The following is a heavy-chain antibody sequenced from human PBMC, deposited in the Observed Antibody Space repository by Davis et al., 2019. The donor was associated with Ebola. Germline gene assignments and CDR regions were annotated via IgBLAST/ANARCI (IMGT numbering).Heavy chain of an antibody. Sequence: SLKISCAASGFTFSSYAMHWVRQAPGKGLEWVAVISYDGSNKYYADSVKGRFTISRDNAKNSLYLQMNSLRAEDTAVYYCARDPPAFDIWGQGTMVTVSS. CDR2: ISYDGSNK. V-gene: IGHV3-30-3*01. CDR3: ARDPPAFDI. J-gene: IGHJ3*02. CDR1: GFTFSSYA.